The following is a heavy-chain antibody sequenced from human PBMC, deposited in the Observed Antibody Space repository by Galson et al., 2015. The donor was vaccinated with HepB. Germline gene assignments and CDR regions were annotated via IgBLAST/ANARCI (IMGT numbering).Heavy chain of an antibody. CDR3: AVNYHDSGGSLSYFDS. D-gene: IGHD3-22*01. CDR1: GYRFTTYW. J-gene: IGHJ4*02. V-gene: IGHV5-51*01. CDR2: IYPSDSDT. Sequence: QSGAVVKKPGESLKISCKTFGYRFTTYWIAWVRQMPGKGLEWMGIIYPSDSDTRYSPSFQGQVTISADKSSNTAYLQWSSLKASDTAMYYYAVNYHDSGGSLSYFDSWGQGTLVTVSS.